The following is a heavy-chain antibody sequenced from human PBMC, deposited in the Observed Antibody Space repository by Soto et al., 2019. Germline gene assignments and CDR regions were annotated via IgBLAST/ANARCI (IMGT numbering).Heavy chain of an antibody. CDR1: GDSVSSNSAA. CDR2: TYYRSKWYN. D-gene: IGHD2-15*01. J-gene: IGHJ6*03. CDR3: ARESFRAEAFSGYCSGGSCYSGYYYYYMDV. Sequence: SQTLSLTCAISGDSVSSNSAAWNWIRQSPSRGLEWLGRTYYRSKWYNDYAVSVKSRITINPDTSKNQFSLQLNSVTPEDTAVYYCARESFRAEAFSGYCSGGSCYSGYYYYYMDVWGKGTTVTVSS. V-gene: IGHV6-1*01.